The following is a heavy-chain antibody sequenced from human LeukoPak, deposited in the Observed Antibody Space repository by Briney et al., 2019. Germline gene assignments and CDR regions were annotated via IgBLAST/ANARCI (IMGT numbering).Heavy chain of an antibody. V-gene: IGHV3-21*04. CDR3: ARFAPSVGGGISEGGYY. CDR2: ISSSSSYI. Sequence: GGSLRLSCAASGFTFSSYSMNWVRPAPGKGLEWVSSISSSSSYIYYADSVKGRFTISRDNAKNSLYLQMNSLRAEDTAVYYCARFAPSVGGGISEGGYYWGQGTLVTVSS. CDR1: GFTFSSYS. J-gene: IGHJ4*02. D-gene: IGHD1-20*01.